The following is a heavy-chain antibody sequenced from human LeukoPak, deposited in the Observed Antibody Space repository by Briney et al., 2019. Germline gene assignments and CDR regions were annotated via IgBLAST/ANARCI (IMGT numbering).Heavy chain of an antibody. Sequence: SETLSLTCTVSGYSIRSDYYWGWIRQPPGKGLEWIGSIYHSGSTYYNPSLKSRVTISVDTPKNQFSLKLSSATAADTAVYYCARAIEVGAMTPFDYWGQGTLVTVSS. CDR3: ARAIEVGAMTPFDY. CDR2: IYHSGST. V-gene: IGHV4-38-2*02. CDR1: GYSIRSDYY. D-gene: IGHD1-26*01. J-gene: IGHJ4*02.